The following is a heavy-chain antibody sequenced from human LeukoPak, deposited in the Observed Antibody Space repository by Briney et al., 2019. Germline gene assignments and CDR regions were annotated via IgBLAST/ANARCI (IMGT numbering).Heavy chain of an antibody. CDR1: GGAFSGYY. CDR3: AREVRFLEWYDY. V-gene: IGHV4-34*01. D-gene: IGHD3-3*01. J-gene: IGHJ4*02. Sequence: SETLSLTCAVYGGAFSGYYWSRIRQPPGKGLEWIGKINHSGSTYYNPSLESRVTISVDTSKNQFSLKLGSVTAADTAVYYCAREVRFLEWYDYWGQGTLVTVSS. CDR2: INHSGST.